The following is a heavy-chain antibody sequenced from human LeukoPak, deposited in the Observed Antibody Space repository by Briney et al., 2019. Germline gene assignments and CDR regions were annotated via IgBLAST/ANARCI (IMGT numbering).Heavy chain of an antibody. Sequence: WASVKVSCKASGGTFSSYAISWVRQAPGQGLEWMGGIIPIFGTANYAQKFQGRVTITADESTSTAYMELSSLRSEDTAVYYCAREGKQQLGYFDYWGQGTLVTVSS. D-gene: IGHD6-13*01. CDR2: IIPIFGTA. CDR3: AREGKQQLGYFDY. V-gene: IGHV1-69*13. CDR1: GGTFSSYA. J-gene: IGHJ4*02.